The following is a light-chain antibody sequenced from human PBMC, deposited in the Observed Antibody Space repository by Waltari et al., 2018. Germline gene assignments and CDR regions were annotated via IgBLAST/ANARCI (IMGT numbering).Light chain of an antibody. J-gene: IGKJ2*01. CDR1: QSVSSN. CDR3: LQYNNWPPYT. CDR2: GAS. Sequence: EIVMTQSPATLSVSPGERATLSCRASQSVSSNLDWYQQKPGQAPRLLIYGASTRASGISARFSGSGSGTEFTLTISSLQSEDFAVYYCLQYNNWPPYTFGQGTKLEI. V-gene: IGKV3-15*01.